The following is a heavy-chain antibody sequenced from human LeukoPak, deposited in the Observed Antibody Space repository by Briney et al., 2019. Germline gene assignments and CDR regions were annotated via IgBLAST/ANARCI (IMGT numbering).Heavy chain of an antibody. Sequence: PSETLSLTCAVSGGSFSGHYWGWLRQPPGKGLEWIGSIYYSGSTYYNPSLKSRVTISVDTSKNQFSLKLSSVTAADTAVYYCARQFVVPAAMLHWFDPWGQGTLVTVSS. J-gene: IGHJ5*02. V-gene: IGHV4-39*01. CDR3: ARQFVVPAAMLHWFDP. D-gene: IGHD2-2*01. CDR2: IYYSGST. CDR1: GGSFSGHY.